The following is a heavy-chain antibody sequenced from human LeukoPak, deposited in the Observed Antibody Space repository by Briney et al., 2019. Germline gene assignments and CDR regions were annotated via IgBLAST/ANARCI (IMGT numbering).Heavy chain of an antibody. CDR3: AREGALAVAGLDDVLDI. J-gene: IGHJ3*02. V-gene: IGHV1-2*02. CDR2: INPNSGGT. Sequence: ASVKVSCKASAYTFTGYYMHWVRQAPGLGLEWMGWINPNSGGTNYAQKFQGRVTITRDTSISTAYMELSRLRSDDTALYYCAREGALAVAGLDDVLDIWGQGTMVTVSS. CDR1: AYTFTGYY. D-gene: IGHD6-19*01.